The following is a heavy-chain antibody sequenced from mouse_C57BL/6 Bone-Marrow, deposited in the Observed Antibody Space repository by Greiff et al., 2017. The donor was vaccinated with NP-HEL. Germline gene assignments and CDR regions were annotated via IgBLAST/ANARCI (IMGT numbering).Heavy chain of an antibody. Sequence: EVHLVESGGGLVKPGGSLKLSCAASGFTFSSYAMSWVRQTPEKRLEWVATISDGGSYTYYPDNVKGRFTITRDNAKNNLYLQMSHLTSEDTAMYYCARDYYSNEPLAYWGQGTLVTVSA. CDR2: ISDGGSYT. J-gene: IGHJ3*01. D-gene: IGHD2-12*01. CDR1: GFTFSSYA. CDR3: ARDYYSNEPLAY. V-gene: IGHV5-4*01.